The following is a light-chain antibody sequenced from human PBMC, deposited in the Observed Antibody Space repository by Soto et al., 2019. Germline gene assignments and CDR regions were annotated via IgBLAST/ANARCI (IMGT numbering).Light chain of an antibody. Sequence: QSVLTQPPSASVTPGQKVTISCSGSSSNIGGNAVNWYQLLPGTAPKLLMYSNNQRPSGVPDRFSGSKSGNTASLTISGLQAEDEADYYCSSYTSSSTVVFGGGTKVTVL. CDR3: SSYTSSSTVV. CDR1: SSNIGGNA. V-gene: IGLV1-44*01. CDR2: SNN. J-gene: IGLJ2*01.